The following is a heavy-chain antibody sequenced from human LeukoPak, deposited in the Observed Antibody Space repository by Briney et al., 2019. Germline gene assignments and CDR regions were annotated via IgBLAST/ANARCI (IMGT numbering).Heavy chain of an antibody. CDR1: GFTFSSYA. Sequence: GGSLRLSCAVSGFTFSSYAMNWVRQAPGKGLEWVSTIGGSGDNIYYADSVKGRLTISRDNSKNTLYLQMNSLRVEDTAIYYCGKVKSGIAGAGYYFDYWGQGILVTVSS. V-gene: IGHV3-23*01. CDR2: IGGSGDNI. J-gene: IGHJ4*02. CDR3: GKVKSGIAGAGYYFDY. D-gene: IGHD6-13*01.